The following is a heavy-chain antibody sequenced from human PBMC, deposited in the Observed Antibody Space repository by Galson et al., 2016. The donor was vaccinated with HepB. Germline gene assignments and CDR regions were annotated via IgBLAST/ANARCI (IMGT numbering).Heavy chain of an antibody. J-gene: IGHJ4*02. CDR2: IHYSGST. Sequence: TLSLTCTVSGGSISSGGYYWSWIRQHPGKGLEWIGYIHYSGSTYYNPSLESRVSISVDTSKNQFSLKLSSLTAADTAVYYCARDKNERGYSYGHFDYWGQGALVTVSS. CDR1: GGSISSGGYY. CDR3: ARDKNERGYSYGHFDY. D-gene: IGHD5-18*01. V-gene: IGHV4-31*03.